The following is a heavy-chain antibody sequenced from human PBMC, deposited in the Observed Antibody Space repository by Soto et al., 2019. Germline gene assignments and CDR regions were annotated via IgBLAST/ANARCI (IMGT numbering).Heavy chain of an antibody. J-gene: IGHJ1*01. CDR3: AKDGEDIVVVVAATPLQH. Sequence: GGSLRLSCAASGFTFNAYSMNWVRQAPGKGPEWVSDISSSSSNKYYEDSVKGRFTISRDNSKNTLYLQMNSLRAEDTAVFYCAKDGEDIVVVVAATPLQHWGQGTLVTVSS. CDR1: GFTFNAYS. D-gene: IGHD2-15*01. CDR2: ISSSSSNK. V-gene: IGHV3-48*01.